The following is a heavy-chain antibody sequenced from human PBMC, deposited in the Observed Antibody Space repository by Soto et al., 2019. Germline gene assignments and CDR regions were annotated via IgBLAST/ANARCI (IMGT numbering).Heavy chain of an antibody. CDR3: AWSQRIAARPGYYYYGMDV. V-gene: IGHV1-69*01. CDR2: IIPIFGTA. D-gene: IGHD6-6*01. Sequence: QVQLVQSGAEVKKPGSSVKVSCKASGGTFSSYAISWVRQAPGQGLEWMGGIIPIFGTANYAQKFQGRVTITADESTSTAYMELSSLRSEDTAMYYCAWSQRIAARPGYYYYGMDVWGQGTTVTVSS. J-gene: IGHJ6*02. CDR1: GGTFSSYA.